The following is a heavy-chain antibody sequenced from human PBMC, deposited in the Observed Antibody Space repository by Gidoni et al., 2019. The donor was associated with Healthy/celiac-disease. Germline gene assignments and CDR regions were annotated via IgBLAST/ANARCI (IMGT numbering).Heavy chain of an antibody. CDR1: GGSISSYY. V-gene: IGHV4-59*08. CDR3: ARRRHHMDV. Sequence: QVQLQESGPGLVKPSETLSLTCTVAGGSISSYYWSWIRQPPGKGLEWIGYIYYSGSTNYNPSLKSRVTISVDTSKNQFSLKLSSVTAADTAVYYCARRRHHMDVWGKGTTVTVSS. CDR2: IYYSGST. J-gene: IGHJ6*03.